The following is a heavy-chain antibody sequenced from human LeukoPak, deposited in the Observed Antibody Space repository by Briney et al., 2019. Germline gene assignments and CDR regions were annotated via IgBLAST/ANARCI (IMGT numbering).Heavy chain of an antibody. J-gene: IGHJ4*02. CDR3: AKGLGKATVTPLGY. CDR1: GFTFSSLG. D-gene: IGHD4-11*01. Sequence: GGSLRLSCSASGFTFSSLGMHWVRQAPGKGLEHVSTIGSDGDSTYYADSVKGRFTISRDNSKNTLYLQMDSLRAEDTAVYYCAKGLGKATVTPLGYWGQGTLVTVSS. V-gene: IGHV3-64*04. CDR2: IGSDGDST.